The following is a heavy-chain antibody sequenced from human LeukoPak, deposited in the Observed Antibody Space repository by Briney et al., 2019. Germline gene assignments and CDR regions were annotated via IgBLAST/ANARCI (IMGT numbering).Heavy chain of an antibody. CDR3: AREEYGFGLGALDV. CDR2: ISIDGKTQ. J-gene: IGHJ6*02. Sequence: PGGSLRLSCIASGFTFNTYAMQWVRQAPGKGLEWVAVISIDGKTQYYADSVKGRFTISRDDSKNTLYLEMDSLGDEDTALFYCAREEYGFGLGALDVWGQGTTVTVS. V-gene: IGHV3-30*04. D-gene: IGHD3-10*01. CDR1: GFTFNTYA.